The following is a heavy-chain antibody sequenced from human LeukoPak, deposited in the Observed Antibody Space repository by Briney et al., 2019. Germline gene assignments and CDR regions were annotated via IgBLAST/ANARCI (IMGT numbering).Heavy chain of an antibody. CDR2: IYSGGNT. V-gene: IGHV3-53*01. CDR1: GFTVSSNY. Sequence: GGSLRLSCAASGFTVSSNYMNWVRQAPEKGLEWVSVIYSGGNTYYADSVKGRFTISRDNSKNTLYLQMNSLRAEDTAVYYCAREETGLLCLDVWGQGTTVTVSS. D-gene: IGHD3-10*02. CDR3: AREETGLLCLDV. J-gene: IGHJ6*02.